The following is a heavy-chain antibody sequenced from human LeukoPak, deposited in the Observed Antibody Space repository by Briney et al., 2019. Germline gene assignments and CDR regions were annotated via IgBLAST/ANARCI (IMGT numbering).Heavy chain of an antibody. CDR1: GYTFTSYG. CDR2: INTNTGNP. Sequence: ASVKVSCKASGYTFTSYGISWVRQAPGQGLEWMGWINTNTGNPTYAQGFTERFVFSLDTSVSTAYLQISSLKAEDTAVYYCARDPNYDILTGYYKGHFDYWGQGTLVTVSS. CDR3: ARDPNYDILTGYYKGHFDY. V-gene: IGHV7-4-1*02. D-gene: IGHD3-9*01. J-gene: IGHJ4*02.